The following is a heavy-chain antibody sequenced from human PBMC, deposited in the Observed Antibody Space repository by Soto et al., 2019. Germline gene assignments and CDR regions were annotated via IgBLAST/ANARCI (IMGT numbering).Heavy chain of an antibody. CDR2: ISYDGSKK. CDR1: GFTFSSYG. V-gene: IGHV3-30*18. D-gene: IGHD4-17*01. Sequence: GGSLRLSCAASGFTFSSYGMHWVRQAPGKGLEWVAVISYDGSKKYYADSVKGRFTISRDNSKNTLYLQMNSLRAEDTAVYYCAKNRPPPSTGPIDYWGQGTLVNVSS. CDR3: AKNRPPPSTGPIDY. J-gene: IGHJ4*02.